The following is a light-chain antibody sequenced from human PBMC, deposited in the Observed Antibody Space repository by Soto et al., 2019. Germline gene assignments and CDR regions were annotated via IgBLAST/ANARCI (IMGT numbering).Light chain of an antibody. Sequence: EIVMTQSPVTLSVTPGQRATLSCRASQSINSNLAWYQQKPGQAPSLLIYGAFTRATGIPARFSGTGSGTEFTLTISSLQSEDFAVYYCQQYGSSPQSFGQGTKVDI. CDR3: QQYGSSPQS. CDR2: GAF. J-gene: IGKJ1*01. CDR1: QSINSN. V-gene: IGKV3-15*01.